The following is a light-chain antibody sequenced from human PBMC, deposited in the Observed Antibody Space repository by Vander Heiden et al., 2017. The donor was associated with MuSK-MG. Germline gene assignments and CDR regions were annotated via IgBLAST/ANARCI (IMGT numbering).Light chain of an antibody. CDR1: SSSIGARFE. Sequence: QSVLTQPPSVSGAPGQRVTISCTGSSSSIGARFEVHWYQQLPGTVPKVLIYGDTNRPSGVPDRFSGSRSGTSASLAITGLQVEDEADYYCQSYDTSRRTWVFGGGTKLTVL. V-gene: IGLV1-40*01. J-gene: IGLJ3*02. CDR2: GDT. CDR3: QSYDTSRRTWV.